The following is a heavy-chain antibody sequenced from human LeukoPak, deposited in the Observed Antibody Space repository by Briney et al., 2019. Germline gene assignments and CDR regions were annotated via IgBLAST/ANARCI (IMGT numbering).Heavy chain of an antibody. CDR1: GFTFSSYG. CDR2: ISYDGSNK. J-gene: IGHJ4*02. Sequence: GRSLRLSCAASGFTFSSYGMHWVRQAPGKGLEWVAVISYDGSNKYYADSVKGRFTISRDNSKNTLYLQMNSLRAVDTAVYYCAKGGGYCSSTSCSSGYWGQGTLVTVSS. D-gene: IGHD2-2*01. V-gene: IGHV3-30*18. CDR3: AKGGGYCSSTSCSSGY.